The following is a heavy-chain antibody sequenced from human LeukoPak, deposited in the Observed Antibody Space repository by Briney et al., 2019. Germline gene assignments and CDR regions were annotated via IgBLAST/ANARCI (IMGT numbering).Heavy chain of an antibody. J-gene: IGHJ3*02. CDR2: ISYDGSNK. Sequence: GGSLRLSCAASGFTFSSYAMHWVRQAPGKGLEWVAVISYDGSNKYYADSVKGRFTISRDNSKNTLYLQMNSLRAEDTAVYYCASVGQWLVRGAFDIWGQGTMVTVSS. CDR3: ASVGQWLVRGAFDI. V-gene: IGHV3-30-3*01. CDR1: GFTFSSYA. D-gene: IGHD6-19*01.